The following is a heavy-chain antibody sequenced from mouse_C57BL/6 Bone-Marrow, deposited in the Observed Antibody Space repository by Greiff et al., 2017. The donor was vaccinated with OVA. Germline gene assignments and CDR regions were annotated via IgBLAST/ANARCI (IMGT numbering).Heavy chain of an antibody. D-gene: IGHD1-1*01. CDR2: INPYNGDT. J-gene: IGHJ4*01. CDR3: ARVLLRSSMDY. V-gene: IGHV1-20*01. Sequence: VQLQQSGPELVKPGASVKISCKASGYSFTGYFMNWVMQSHGKSLEWIGRINPYNGDTFYNQKFKGKATLTVDKSSSTAHMELRRLTSEDSAVDYCARVLLRSSMDYWGQGTSVTVSA. CDR1: GYSFTGYF.